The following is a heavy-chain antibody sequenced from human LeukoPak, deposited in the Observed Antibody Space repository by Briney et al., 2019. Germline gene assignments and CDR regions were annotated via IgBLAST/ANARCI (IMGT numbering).Heavy chain of an antibody. Sequence: SVKVSCKVSGYTLTELSMHWVRQAPGQGLEWMGGIIPIFGTANYAQKFQGRVTITADESTSTAYMELSSLRSEDTAVYYCARERPSGPSDYWGQGTLVTVSS. V-gene: IGHV1-69*13. CDR3: ARERPSGPSDY. CDR1: GYTLTELS. J-gene: IGHJ4*02. D-gene: IGHD2-15*01. CDR2: IIPIFGTA.